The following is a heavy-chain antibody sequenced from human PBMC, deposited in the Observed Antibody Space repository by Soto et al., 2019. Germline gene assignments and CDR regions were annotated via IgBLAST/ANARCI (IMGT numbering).Heavy chain of an antibody. D-gene: IGHD6-13*01. Sequence: SETLSLTCTVSGGSISSGAYYWICIRQPPGKGLDWIGYIYYSGSTYYNPSLKIRVTISVDTSKTQFSLNLRSVTAADTAVYYCARDLAAVPRAFDYWGRGTLVTVSS. V-gene: IGHV4-30-4*02. CDR3: ARDLAAVPRAFDY. CDR1: GGSISSGAYY. CDR2: IYYSGST. J-gene: IGHJ4*02.